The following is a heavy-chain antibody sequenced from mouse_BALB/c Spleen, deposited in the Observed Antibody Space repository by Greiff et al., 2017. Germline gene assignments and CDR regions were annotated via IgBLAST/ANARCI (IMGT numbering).Heavy chain of an antibody. J-gene: IGHJ4*01. Sequence: VQLQQSGAELARPGASVKMSCKASGYTFTSYTMHWVKQRPGQGLEWIGYINPSSGYTNYNQKFKDKATLTADKSSSTAYMQLSSLTSEDSAVYYCARWGYGNYGGYAMDYWGQGTSVTVSS. D-gene: IGHD2-10*02. V-gene: IGHV1-4*01. CDR3: ARWGYGNYGGYAMDY. CDR2: INPSSGYT. CDR1: GYTFTSYT.